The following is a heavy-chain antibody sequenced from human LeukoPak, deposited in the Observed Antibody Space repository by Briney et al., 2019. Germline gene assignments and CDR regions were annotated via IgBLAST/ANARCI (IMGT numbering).Heavy chain of an antibody. V-gene: IGHV1-46*01. D-gene: IGHD5/OR15-5a*01. CDR1: GYTFTSYY. Sequence: PGASVKVSCKASGYTFTSYYMHWVRQAPGQGLEWMGIINPSGGSTSYAQKFQGRVTMTRDTSTSTVYMELSSLRSEDTAVYYCARDRGYSVLRLGIQYNWFDPWGQGTLVTVSS. CDR3: ARDRGYSVLRLGIQYNWFDP. J-gene: IGHJ5*02. CDR2: INPSGGST.